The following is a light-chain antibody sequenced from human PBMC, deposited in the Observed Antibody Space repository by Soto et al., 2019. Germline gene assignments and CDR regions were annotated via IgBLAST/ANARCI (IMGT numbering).Light chain of an antibody. CDR2: GSS. CDR3: QQYGSSPPYT. CDR1: QSVSNKY. V-gene: IGKV3-20*01. Sequence: EVVLTQSPGTLSLSPGERATLSCRASQSVSNKYLAWYQQKPGQAPRLLIFGSSDRATGIPDRFSGSGSGTEFALTLRRQEPEDCAVNYCQQYGSSPPYTFGQGTKLESK. J-gene: IGKJ2*01.